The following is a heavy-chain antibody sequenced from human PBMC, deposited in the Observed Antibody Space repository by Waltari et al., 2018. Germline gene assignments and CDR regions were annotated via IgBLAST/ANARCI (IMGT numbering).Heavy chain of an antibody. CDR1: GGSFSGYY. V-gene: IGHV4-34*01. CDR2: INHSGST. J-gene: IGHJ4*02. CDR3: ARGSRLRLRAVDY. D-gene: IGHD3-16*01. Sequence: QVQLQQWGAGLLKPSETLSLTCAVYGGSFSGYYWSWLRQPPGRGLEWIGEINHSGSTNYNPSLKGRVTISGDTSKNQFSLNLSSVTAADTAVYYCARGSRLRLRAVDYWGQGTLVTVSS.